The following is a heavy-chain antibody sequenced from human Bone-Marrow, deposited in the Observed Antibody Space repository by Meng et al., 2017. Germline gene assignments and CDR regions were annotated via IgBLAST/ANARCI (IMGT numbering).Heavy chain of an antibody. CDR1: GFTVSSNY. CDR2: IFSGGTT. Sequence: EGRVVESGGGLVQPGGSLRLSCAASGFTVSSNYMSWVRQAPGKGLEWVSVIFSGGTTYYADSVQGRFTISRDNSKNTLFLQMNSLRADDTAVYYCARDIRWGQGTLVTVSS. J-gene: IGHJ4*02. V-gene: IGHV3-66*02. CDR3: ARDIR. D-gene: IGHD3-10*01.